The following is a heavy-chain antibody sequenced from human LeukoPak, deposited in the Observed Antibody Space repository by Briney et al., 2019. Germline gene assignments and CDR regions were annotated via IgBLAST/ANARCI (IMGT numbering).Heavy chain of an antibody. CDR1: GGSISSGSYY. V-gene: IGHV4-61*02. CDR3: ARLGSGWGLDY. D-gene: IGHD6-19*01. J-gene: IGHJ4*02. CDR2: IYTSGST. Sequence: SETLSLTCTVSGGSISSGSYYWSWIRQPAGKGLEWIGRIYTSGSTNYNPSLKSRVTISVDTSKNQFSLKVRYVTAADTAVYYCARLGSGWGLDYWGQGTLVTVSS.